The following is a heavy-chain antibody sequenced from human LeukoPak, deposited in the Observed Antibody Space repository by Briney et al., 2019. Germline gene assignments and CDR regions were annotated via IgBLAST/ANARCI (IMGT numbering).Heavy chain of an antibody. V-gene: IGHV4-4*07. D-gene: IGHD4-11*01. Sequence: SETLSLTCTVSGGSIKTYYWTWIRQPAGKGLEWIGRIYSSGSTSYNPSLDSRVRISIDTSKDQFSLKLSSVTAADTAVYYCARHVSYSNRGLDYWGQGTLVTVSS. J-gene: IGHJ4*02. CDR3: ARHVSYSNRGLDY. CDR1: GGSIKTYY. CDR2: IYSSGST.